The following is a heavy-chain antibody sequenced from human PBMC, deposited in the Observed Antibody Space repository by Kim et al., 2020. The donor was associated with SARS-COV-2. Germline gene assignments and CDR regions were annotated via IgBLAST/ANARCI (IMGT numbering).Heavy chain of an antibody. CDR1: GFTFSSYG. J-gene: IGHJ4*02. CDR3: AKDAGYQLRILDY. D-gene: IGHD2-2*01. V-gene: IGHV3-30*18. Sequence: GGSLRLSCAASGFTFSSYGMHWVRQAPGKGLEWVAVISYDGSNKYCADSVKGRFTISRDNSKNTLYLQMNSLRAEDTAVYYCAKDAGYQLRILDYWGQGTLVTVSS. CDR2: ISYDGSNK.